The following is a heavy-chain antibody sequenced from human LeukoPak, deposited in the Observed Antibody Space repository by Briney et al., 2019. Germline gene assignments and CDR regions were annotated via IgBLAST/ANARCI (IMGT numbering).Heavy chain of an antibody. Sequence: SETLSLTCTVSNGSISSNYWSWIRQAAGKGLEWIGRISNSGSTNYNPSPKSRVTMSIDTSKNQFSLRLGSVTAADTATYYCARVRDSSGYYLGAFDVWGQGTKVTVSS. CDR2: ISNSGST. D-gene: IGHD3-22*01. CDR1: NGSISSNY. CDR3: ARVRDSSGYYLGAFDV. J-gene: IGHJ3*01. V-gene: IGHV4-4*07.